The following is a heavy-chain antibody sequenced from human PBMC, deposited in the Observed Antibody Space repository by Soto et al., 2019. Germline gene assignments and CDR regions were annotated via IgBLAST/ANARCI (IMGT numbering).Heavy chain of an antibody. CDR1: GFTFTSSA. CDR2: IVVGSGNT. J-gene: IGHJ3*02. V-gene: IGHV1-58*01. CDR3: AAVHYYDSSGYYVWGHDDAFDI. D-gene: IGHD3-22*01. Sequence: SVKVSCKASGFTFTSSAVQWVRQARGQRLEWIGWIVVGSGNTNYAQKFRERVTITRDMSTSTAYMELSSLRSEDTAVYYCAAVHYYDSSGYYVWGHDDAFDIWGQGTMVTVSS.